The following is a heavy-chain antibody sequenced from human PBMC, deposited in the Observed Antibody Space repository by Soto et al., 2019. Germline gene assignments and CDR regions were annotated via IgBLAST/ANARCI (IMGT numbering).Heavy chain of an antibody. J-gene: IGHJ4*02. CDR1: GLTFSDRY. CDR3: TKVTTVDYYFDY. Sequence: EVQLVESGGGLVQPGGSLRLSCAASGLTFSDRYMDWVRQAPGKGLEWVGRIRKKTNSYTTEYAASVKGRFIISRDDSTNSLYLQMSSLKTEDTAVYYCTKVTTVDYYFDYWGQGTLVTVSS. CDR2: IRKKTNSYTT. V-gene: IGHV3-72*01. D-gene: IGHD4-17*01.